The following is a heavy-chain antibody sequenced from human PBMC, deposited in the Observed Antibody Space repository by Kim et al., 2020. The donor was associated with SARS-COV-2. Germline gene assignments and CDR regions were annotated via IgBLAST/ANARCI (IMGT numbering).Heavy chain of an antibody. V-gene: IGHV3-30*01. J-gene: IGHJ6*02. CDR3: ARDKVRSGYYYYYYGMDV. D-gene: IGHD5-12*01. Sequence: KGRFTISRDNSKNTLYLQMNSLRAEDTAVYYCARDKVRSGYYYYYYGMDVWGQGTTVTVSS.